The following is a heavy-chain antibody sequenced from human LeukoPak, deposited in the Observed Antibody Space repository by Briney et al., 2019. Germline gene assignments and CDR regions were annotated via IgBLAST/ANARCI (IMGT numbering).Heavy chain of an antibody. J-gene: IGHJ4*02. CDR1: GGTFSSYA. CDR2: IIPIFGTA. CDR3: AMWVAARQGFDY. V-gene: IGHV1-69*05. D-gene: IGHD6-6*01. Sequence: SVKVSCKASGGTFSSYAISWVRQAPGQGLEWRGRIIPIFGTANYAQKFQGRVTITTDESTSTAYMELSSLRSEDTAVYYCAMWVAARQGFDYWGQGTLVTVSS.